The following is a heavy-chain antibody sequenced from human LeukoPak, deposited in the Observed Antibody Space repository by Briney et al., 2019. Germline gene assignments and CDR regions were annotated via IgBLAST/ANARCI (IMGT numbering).Heavy chain of an antibody. D-gene: IGHD6-13*01. CDR2: ISGSGGGT. J-gene: IGHJ3*02. CDR1: GFTFSTYA. CDR3: AKDLGPMGSSYAFDI. Sequence: GGSLRLSCAASGFTFSTYAMSWVRQAAGKGLEWVSLISGSGGGTYYADSVKGRFTISRDNSKNTLYLQLNSLRVEDTAVYYCAKDLGPMGSSYAFDIWGQGTMVTVSS. V-gene: IGHV3-23*01.